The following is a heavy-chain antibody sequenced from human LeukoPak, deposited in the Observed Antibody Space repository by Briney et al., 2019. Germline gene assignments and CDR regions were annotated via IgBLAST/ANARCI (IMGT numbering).Heavy chain of an antibody. CDR1: GFTFSSYW. Sequence: GGSLRLSCAASGFTFSSYWMSWVRQAPGKGLEWVANIKQDGSEKYYVDSVKGRFTISRDNAKNSLYLQMNSLRAEDTAVYYCARDWLERYSNSWYVLVPGENWFDPWGQGTLVTVSS. D-gene: IGHD6-13*01. J-gene: IGHJ5*02. V-gene: IGHV3-7*01. CDR2: IKQDGSEK. CDR3: ARDWLERYSNSWYVLVPGENWFDP.